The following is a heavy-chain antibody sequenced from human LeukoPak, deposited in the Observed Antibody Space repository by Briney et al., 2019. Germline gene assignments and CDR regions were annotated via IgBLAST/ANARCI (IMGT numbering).Heavy chain of an antibody. CDR2: INSDGSST. V-gene: IGHV3-74*01. D-gene: IGHD6-19*01. J-gene: IGHJ3*02. CDR3: ATTVAGTRNAFDI. Sequence: GGSLRLSCTASGFTFSSYWMHWVRQAPGKGLVWVSRINSDGSSTSYADSVKGRFTISRDNAKNTLYLQMNSLRAEDTAVYYCATTVAGTRNAFDIWGQGTMVTVSS. CDR1: GFTFSSYW.